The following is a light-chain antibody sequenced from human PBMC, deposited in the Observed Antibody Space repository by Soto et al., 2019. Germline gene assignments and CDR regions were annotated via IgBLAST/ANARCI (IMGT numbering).Light chain of an antibody. CDR1: QSVSSN. J-gene: IGKJ4*01. CDR2: DAS. Sequence: EIVMTQSPATLSLSPGERATLSCRASQSVSSNLAWYQQKPGQAPRLLIYDASTRATGIPARFSGSGSGTEFTLTISSLQSEDFAVYHCQQYNNWPPLTFGGGTKVEIK. CDR3: QQYNNWPPLT. V-gene: IGKV3-15*01.